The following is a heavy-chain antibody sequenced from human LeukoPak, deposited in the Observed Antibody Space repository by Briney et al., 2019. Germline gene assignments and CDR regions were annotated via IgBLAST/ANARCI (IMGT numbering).Heavy chain of an antibody. CDR2: SGST. J-gene: IGHJ6*03. CDR3: ARGYCSGGSCYSYYYYNYMDV. CDR1: GASIGSSAFY. V-gene: IGHV4-39*07. D-gene: IGHD2-15*01. Sequence: PSETLSLTCAVSGASIGSSAFYWGWIRQPPGKGLEWIGNSGSTYYNPSLKSRVTISVDTSKNQFSLKLSSVTAADTAVYYCARGYCSGGSCYSYYYYNYMDVWGKGTTVTVSS.